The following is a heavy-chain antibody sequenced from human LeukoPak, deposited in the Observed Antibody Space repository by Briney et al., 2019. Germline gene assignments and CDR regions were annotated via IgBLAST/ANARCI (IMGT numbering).Heavy chain of an antibody. J-gene: IGHJ4*02. CDR1: GGSISSYY. D-gene: IGHD6-13*01. CDR3: ARHKRVAAGIFDY. Sequence: PSETLSLTCTVSGGSISSYYWSWIRQPPGKGLEWIGYIYYSGSTNYNPSLKSRVTISVDTSKNQFSLKLSSVTAADTAVYYCARHKRVAAGIFDYWGQGTLVTVSS. V-gene: IGHV4-59*08. CDR2: IYYSGST.